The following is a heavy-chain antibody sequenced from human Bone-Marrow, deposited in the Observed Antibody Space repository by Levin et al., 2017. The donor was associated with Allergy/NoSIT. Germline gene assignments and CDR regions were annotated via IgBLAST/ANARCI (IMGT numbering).Heavy chain of an antibody. J-gene: IGHJ6*02. CDR2: IYYSGST. CDR1: GGSISSGDYY. CDR3: AGDSYYDILTGSLSGMDV. V-gene: IGHV4-30-4*01. Sequence: LRLSCTVSGGSISSGDYYWSWIRQPPGKGLEWIGYIYYSGSTYYNPSLKSRVTISVDTSKNQFSLKLSSVTAADTAVYYCAGDSYYDILTGSLSGMDVWGQGTTVTVSS. D-gene: IGHD3-9*01.